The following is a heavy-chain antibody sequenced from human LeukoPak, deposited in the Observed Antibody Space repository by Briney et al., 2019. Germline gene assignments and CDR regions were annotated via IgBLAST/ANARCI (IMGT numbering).Heavy chain of an antibody. Sequence: GGSLRLSCAASGFTFSNFAMSWVRQAPGKGREWISEMSGIRGRTYYAECVKGRFTISRDNPKNKLYLQMNSLRAEDTAVYYCASLVRGVRMKDYWGQGTLVTVSS. J-gene: IGHJ4*02. D-gene: IGHD3-10*01. CDR2: MSGIRGRT. CDR3: ASLVRGVRMKDY. V-gene: IGHV3-23*01. CDR1: GFTFSNFA.